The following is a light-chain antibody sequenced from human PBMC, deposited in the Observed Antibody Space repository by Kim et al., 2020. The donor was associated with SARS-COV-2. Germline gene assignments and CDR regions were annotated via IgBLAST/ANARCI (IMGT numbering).Light chain of an antibody. CDR2: GAS. Sequence: GERATLSSRASQSLSSSYIAWYQQKPGQAPRLLIYGASTRATDIPDRFSGSGSGTDFTLTISNVEPEDFAVYYCHQYLTSPLTFGQGTRLEIK. V-gene: IGKV3-20*01. J-gene: IGKJ5*01. CDR3: HQYLTSPLT. CDR1: QSLSSSY.